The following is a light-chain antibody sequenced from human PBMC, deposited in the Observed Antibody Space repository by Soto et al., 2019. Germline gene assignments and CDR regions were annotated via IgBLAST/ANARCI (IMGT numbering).Light chain of an antibody. CDR3: QQFGTSPYT. J-gene: IGKJ2*01. CDR1: QTVSNIY. CDR2: ETS. V-gene: IGKV3-20*01. Sequence: EILLTQSPGTLSLSPGDRATLPCRASQTVSNIYLVWYQQRPGQAPRLLIYETSIRASGIPDRFSGSGSGTDFTLTISRLEPEDVAVYWCQQFGTSPYTLGQGTKVDIK.